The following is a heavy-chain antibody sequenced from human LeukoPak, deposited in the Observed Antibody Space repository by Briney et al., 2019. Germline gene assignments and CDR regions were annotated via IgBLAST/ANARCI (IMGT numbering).Heavy chain of an antibody. CDR2: ISSNGGST. CDR1: GFTFSSYW. CDR3: ATLGTTMVRGAWYPLSMDV. Sequence: GGSLRLSCAASGFTFSSYWMHWVRQAPGKGLEYVSAISSNGGSTYYANSVKGRFTISRDNSKNTLYLQMGSLRAEDMAVYYCATLGTTMVRGAWYPLSMDVWGQGTTVTVSS. J-gene: IGHJ6*02. V-gene: IGHV3-64*01. D-gene: IGHD3-10*01.